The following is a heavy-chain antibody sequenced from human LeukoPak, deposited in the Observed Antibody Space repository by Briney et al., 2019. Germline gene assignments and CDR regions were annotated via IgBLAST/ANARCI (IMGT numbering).Heavy chain of an antibody. CDR1: GFTFSSYA. Sequence: PGGSLRLSCAASGFTFSSYAMSWVRQAPGKGLEWVSAISGGGGGIYSADSVKGRFTISRDNSKNTLYLQMNSLRAEDTAVYYCAKTYGYSSSRIFDYWGQGTLVTVSS. CDR3: AKTYGYSSSRIFDY. J-gene: IGHJ4*02. D-gene: IGHD6-13*01. V-gene: IGHV3-23*01. CDR2: ISGGGGGI.